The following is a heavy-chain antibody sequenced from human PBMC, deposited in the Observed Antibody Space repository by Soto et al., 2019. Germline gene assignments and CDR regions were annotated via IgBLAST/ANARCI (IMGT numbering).Heavy chain of an antibody. V-gene: IGHV4-4*02. J-gene: IGHJ5*02. CDR1: GGSISSSNW. D-gene: IGHD6-13*01. CDR3: ARDAPTIAAAGRGLYNWLDP. CDR2: IYHSGST. Sequence: PSETLSLTCAVSGGSISSSNWWSWVRQPPGKGLEWIGEIYHSGSTNYNPSLKSRVTISVDKSKNQFSLKLSSVTAADTAVYYCARDAPTIAAAGRGLYNWLDPWGQGTLVTVS.